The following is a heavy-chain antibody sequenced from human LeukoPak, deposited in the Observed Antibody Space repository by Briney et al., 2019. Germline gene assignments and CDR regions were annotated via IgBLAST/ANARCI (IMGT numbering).Heavy chain of an antibody. Sequence: GRSLRLSCAASGFTFSSYGMHWVRQAPGKGLEWVAVIWYDGSNKYYADSVKGRFTISRDNSKNTLYLQMNSLRAEDTAVYYCARVSDGELFDYWGQGTLVTVSS. CDR2: IWYDGSNK. CDR3: ARVSDGELFDY. J-gene: IGHJ4*02. CDR1: GFTFSSYG. V-gene: IGHV3-33*08. D-gene: IGHD1-7*01.